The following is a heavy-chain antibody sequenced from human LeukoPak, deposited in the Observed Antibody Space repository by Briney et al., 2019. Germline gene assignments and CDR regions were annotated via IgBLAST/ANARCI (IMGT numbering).Heavy chain of an antibody. V-gene: IGHV3-23*01. D-gene: IGHD3-10*01. CDR1: GFTFSSYA. J-gene: IGHJ4*02. Sequence: GGSLRLSCAASGFTFSSYAMSWVRQAPGKGLEWVSAISGSGGSTYYADSVKGRFTISRDNSKDTLYLQMNSLRAEDTAVYYCAKGLSMVRGVIIPFDYWGQGTLVTVSS. CDR3: AKGLSMVRGVIIPFDY. CDR2: ISGSGGST.